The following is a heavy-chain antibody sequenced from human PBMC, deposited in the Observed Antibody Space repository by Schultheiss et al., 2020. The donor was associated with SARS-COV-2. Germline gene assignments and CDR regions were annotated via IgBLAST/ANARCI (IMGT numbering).Heavy chain of an antibody. CDR1: GGSISSYY. D-gene: IGHD3-3*01. CDR3: ARAYDYDFWSGPSRDYYGMDV. J-gene: IGHJ6*02. Sequence: SETLSLTCTVSGGSISSYYWSWIRQPPGKGLEWIGEINHSGSTNYNPSLKSRVTISVDTSKNQFSLKLSSVTAADTAVYYCARAYDYDFWSGPSRDYYGMDVWGQGTTVTVSS. CDR2: INHSGST. V-gene: IGHV4-34*01.